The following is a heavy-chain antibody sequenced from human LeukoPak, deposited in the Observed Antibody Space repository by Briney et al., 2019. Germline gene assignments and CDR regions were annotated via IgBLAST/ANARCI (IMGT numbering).Heavy chain of an antibody. CDR3: TRTLSEYYYGSGTRREMDY. V-gene: IGHV3-73*01. D-gene: IGHD3-10*01. J-gene: IGHJ4*02. Sequence: GGSLRLSCAASGFTFSGSAMHWVRQASGKGLEWVGRIRSKANSYATAYAASVKGRFTISRDDSKNTAYLQMNSLKTEDTAVYYCTRTLSEYYYGSGTRREMDYWGQGTLVTVSS. CDR2: IRSKANSYAT. CDR1: GFTFSGSA.